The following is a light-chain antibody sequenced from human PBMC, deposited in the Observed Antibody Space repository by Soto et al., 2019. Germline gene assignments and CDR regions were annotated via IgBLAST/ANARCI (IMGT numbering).Light chain of an antibody. CDR2: GPS. Sequence: ILLTQTPAILSASPGDAITLSCRASQRIGRDLAWYQQRRGQSPRLLIYGPSTRATGVPARFSGSGSGAESTLTISNLQAEDFAVYYCQQYNDWPPSFGGGTKVEI. CDR3: QQYNDWPPS. CDR1: QRIGRD. V-gene: IGKV3-15*01. J-gene: IGKJ4*01.